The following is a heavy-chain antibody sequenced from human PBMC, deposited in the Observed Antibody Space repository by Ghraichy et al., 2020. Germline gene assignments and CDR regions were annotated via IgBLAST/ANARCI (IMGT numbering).Heavy chain of an antibody. CDR1: GGSISSYY. J-gene: IGHJ6*03. Sequence: SETLSLTCTVSGGSISSYYWSWIRQPAGKGLEWIGRIYTSGSTNYNPSLKSRVTMSVDTSKNQFSLKLSSVTAAATAVNYCAGDGRGSWSGYYEYGYYYYYMDVWGKGTTVTVSS. CDR3: AGDGRGSWSGYYEYGYYYYYMDV. CDR2: IYTSGST. D-gene: IGHD3-3*01. V-gene: IGHV4-4*07.